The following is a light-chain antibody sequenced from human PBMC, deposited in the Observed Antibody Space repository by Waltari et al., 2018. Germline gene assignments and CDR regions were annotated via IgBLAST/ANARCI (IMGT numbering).Light chain of an antibody. CDR3: QSYDSSLSGSV. CDR1: TSNIGADYG. J-gene: IGLJ3*02. V-gene: IGLV1-40*01. CDR2: RNT. Sequence: QSVLTQPPSVSGAPGQRVTISCTGSTSNIGADYGVHWYQQVPGTAPKFPIYRNTNRPSGVPDRFSGYKSGTSASLAITGLQAEDEADYYCQSYDSSLSGSVFGGGTKLTVL.